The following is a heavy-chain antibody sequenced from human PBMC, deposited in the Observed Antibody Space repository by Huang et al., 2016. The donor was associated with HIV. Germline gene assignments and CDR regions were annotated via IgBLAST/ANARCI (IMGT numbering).Heavy chain of an antibody. CDR2: SNVNKGNT. D-gene: IGHD6-19*01. V-gene: IGHV1-18*01. J-gene: IGHJ3*02. CDR3: ARGDSGWSYDAFNI. Sequence: QVQLVQSGAELKKPGASVRVYCKASGYPLTSYDINWVRLARGQGPEWMGWSNVNKGNTEYAQNFQGRVTMTTETSTNTAYMELRSLRSDDTAVYYCARGDSGWSYDAFNIWGQGTMVTVSS. CDR1: GYPLTSYD.